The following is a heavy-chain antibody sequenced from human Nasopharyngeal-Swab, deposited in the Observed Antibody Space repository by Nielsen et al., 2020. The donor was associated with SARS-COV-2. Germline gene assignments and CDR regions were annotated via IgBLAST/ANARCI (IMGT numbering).Heavy chain of an antibody. CDR2: ISGSGGST. J-gene: IGHJ3*02. V-gene: IGHV3-23*01. CDR1: EFTFSSYA. Sequence: GGSLKLSCAASEFTFSSYAMSWVRQAPGKGLEWVSAISGSGGSTYYADSVKGRFTISRDNSKNTLYLQMNSLRAEDTAVYYCAKDRPPLVTTYAFDIWGQGTMVTVSS. CDR3: AKDRPPLVTTYAFDI. D-gene: IGHD4-17*01.